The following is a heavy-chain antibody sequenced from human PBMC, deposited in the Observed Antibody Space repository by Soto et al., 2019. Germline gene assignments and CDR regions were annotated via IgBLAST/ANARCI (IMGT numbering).Heavy chain of an antibody. D-gene: IGHD5-12*01. V-gene: IGHV3-33*01. CDR1: GFNVGNFG. CDR2: ISNDENIK. CDR3: ARGVRGVLDY. Sequence: PGGSLRLSCVASGFNVGNFGMHWVRQAPGKGLEWLTVISNDENIKQDSVRGRFAIARDNSKNTLYLQLTSPRAEDTAIYYCARGVRGVLDYWGQGTLVTVSS. J-gene: IGHJ4*02.